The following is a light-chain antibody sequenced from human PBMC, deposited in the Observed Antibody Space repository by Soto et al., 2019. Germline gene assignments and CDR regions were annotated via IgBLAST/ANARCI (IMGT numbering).Light chain of an antibody. J-gene: IGLJ3*02. CDR3: AAWDESLNGWV. V-gene: IGLV1-44*01. CDR1: SSNIGSNT. Sequence: QPVLTQPPSASGTPGQRVTISCSGSSSNIGSNTVNWYQQLPGTDPQLIIYNNNHRPSGVPDRFSGAKSGSSASLAISCRQYEDEAADYCAAWDESLNGWVFGGGTKLTVL. CDR2: NNN.